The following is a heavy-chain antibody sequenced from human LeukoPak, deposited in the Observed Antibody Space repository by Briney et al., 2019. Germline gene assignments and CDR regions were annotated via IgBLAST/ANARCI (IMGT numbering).Heavy chain of an antibody. J-gene: IGHJ3*02. CDR2: IYHSGST. V-gene: IGHV4-4*02. CDR3: ARGGYDFGAFEI. D-gene: IGHD5-12*01. CDR1: GGYISSINW. Sequence: SGTLSLTRAVSGGYISSINWWSWVRQPPGKGLEWIGEIYHSGSTNYNPSLKSRVTISVDRSKNQFSLNLNSVTAADTAVYYCARGGYDFGAFEIWGQGTMVTVSS.